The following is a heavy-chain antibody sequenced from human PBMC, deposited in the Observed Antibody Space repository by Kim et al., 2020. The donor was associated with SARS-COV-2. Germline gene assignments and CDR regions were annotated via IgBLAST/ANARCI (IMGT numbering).Heavy chain of an antibody. CDR2: VDQSGST. CDR1: GGSVSSGSDY. J-gene: IGHJ4*02. V-gene: IGHV4-61*01. Sequence: SETLSLTCAVSGGSVSSGSDYWSWIRQPPGKGLEWIGYVDQSGSTSYNPSLRSRVTISADTSKNQFFLWLNYVTAADTAVYYCGREGSEVSGSYYYRLDSWGRGILVTVSS. CDR3: GREGSEVSGSYYYRLDS. D-gene: IGHD3-10*01.